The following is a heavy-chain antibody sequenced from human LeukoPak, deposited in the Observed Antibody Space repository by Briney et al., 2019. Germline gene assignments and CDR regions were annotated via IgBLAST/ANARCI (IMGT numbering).Heavy chain of an antibody. Sequence: SETLSLTCAVSGGSISSGGYSWSWIRQPPGKGLEWIGYIYHSGSTYYNPSLKSRVTISVDRSKNQLSLKLSSVTAADTAVYYCARNGGKRNWFDPWGQGTLVTVSS. CDR1: GGSISSGGYS. J-gene: IGHJ5*02. CDR3: ARNGGKRNWFDP. V-gene: IGHV4-30-2*01. D-gene: IGHD4-23*01. CDR2: IYHSGST.